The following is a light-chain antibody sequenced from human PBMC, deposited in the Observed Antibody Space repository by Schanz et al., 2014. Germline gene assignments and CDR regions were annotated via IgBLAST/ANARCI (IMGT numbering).Light chain of an antibody. CDR2: EGT. J-gene: IGLJ2*01. CDR3: CSYAGSYTVVA. Sequence: QSALTQPASVSGSPGQSITISCTGTSSDVGSYNLVSWYQQHPGEAPKLLIYEGTKRPSGVSYRFSGSKSGNTASLTISGLQAEDEADYYCCSYAGSYTVVAFGGGTKLTVL. CDR1: SSDVGSYNL. V-gene: IGLV2-23*01.